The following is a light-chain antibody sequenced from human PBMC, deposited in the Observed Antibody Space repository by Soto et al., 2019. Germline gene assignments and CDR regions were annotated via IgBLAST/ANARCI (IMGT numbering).Light chain of an antibody. CDR1: QSVNSN. V-gene: IGKV3-15*01. CDR3: QQYNVWPLT. CDR2: VAS. J-gene: IGKJ4*01. Sequence: EIVMTQSPVTLSVSPGDRATLSCRASQSVNSNLAWYQQKPGQTPKLLIYVASTRATGIPARFSVSESGTEFTLTISSLQSEDFAVYYCQQYNVWPLTFGGGTKVEF.